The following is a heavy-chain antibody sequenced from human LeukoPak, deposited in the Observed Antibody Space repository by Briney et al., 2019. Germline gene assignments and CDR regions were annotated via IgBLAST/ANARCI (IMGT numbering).Heavy chain of an antibody. CDR3: ARICGNYGGAIDY. J-gene: IGHJ4*02. CDR1: GFTFSHYW. V-gene: IGHV3-7*01. Sequence: GGSLRLSCAASGFTFSHYWMSWVRQAPGKGLEWVANIKQDGSEKYYVDSVKGRFTISRDNAKNSLYLQMNSLRAEDTAVYYCARICGNYGGAIDYWGQGTLVTVSS. CDR2: IKQDGSEK. D-gene: IGHD1-26*01.